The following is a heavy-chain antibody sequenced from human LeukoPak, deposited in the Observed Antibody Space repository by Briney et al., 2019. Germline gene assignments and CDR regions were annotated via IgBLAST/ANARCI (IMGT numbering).Heavy chain of an antibody. CDR1: GGSFSGYY. V-gene: IGHV4-34*01. J-gene: IGHJ4*02. CDR2: INHSGST. D-gene: IGHD5-12*01. CDR3: ARRRGLRLPFDY. Sequence: SETLSLTCAVYGGSFSGYYWSWIRQPPGKGLEWVGEINHSGSTNYNPSVKRRVTISVDTSKNQFSLKLSSVPAADTAVYYCARRRGLRLPFDYWGQGTLVTVSS.